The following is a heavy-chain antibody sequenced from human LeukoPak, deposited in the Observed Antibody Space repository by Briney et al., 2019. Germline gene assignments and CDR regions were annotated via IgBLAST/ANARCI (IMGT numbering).Heavy chain of an antibody. D-gene: IGHD2-15*01. CDR2: ISTSSGTI. V-gene: IGHV3-48*02. CDR1: VFSFSSYG. J-gene: IGHJ4*02. CDR3: ARVDCSGGSCYSALTL. Sequence: GGSLRLSCAASVFSFSSYGMNWVRQAPGKGLEWISYISTSSGTIYYADSVEGRFTISRDSARNSLFLQMNSLRDDDTAVYYCARVDCSGGSCYSALTLWGQGTLVTVSS.